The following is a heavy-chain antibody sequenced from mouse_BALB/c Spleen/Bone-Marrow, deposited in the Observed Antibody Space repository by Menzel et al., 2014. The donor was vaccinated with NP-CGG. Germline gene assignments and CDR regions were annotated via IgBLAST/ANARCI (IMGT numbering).Heavy chain of an antibody. CDR1: GYSFTDYN. D-gene: IGHD1-1*02. V-gene: IGHV1-18*01. J-gene: IGHJ2*01. CDR2: VNPNNGGT. CDR3: ARRDYGDY. Sequence: VESGASVKVSCKASGYSFTDYNMYWVKQSHGKSLEWIGRVNPNNGGTSYNQKFKGKAILTVDKSSSTAYMELRSLTSEDSAVYFCARRDYGDYWGQGTTLTVSS.